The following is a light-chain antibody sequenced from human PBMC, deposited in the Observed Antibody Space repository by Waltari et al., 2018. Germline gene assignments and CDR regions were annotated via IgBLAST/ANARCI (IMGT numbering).Light chain of an antibody. CDR3: SSYTSSSTLV. CDR2: EVS. V-gene: IGLV2-14*01. CDR1: SSDGGGYNY. Sequence: QSALTQPASVSGSPGQSITISCTGTSSDGGGYNYVSWYQQHAGKAPKLMIYEVSNRPSGVSNRFSGSKSGNTASLTISGLQAEDEADYYCSSYTSSSTLVFGTGTKVTVL. J-gene: IGLJ1*01.